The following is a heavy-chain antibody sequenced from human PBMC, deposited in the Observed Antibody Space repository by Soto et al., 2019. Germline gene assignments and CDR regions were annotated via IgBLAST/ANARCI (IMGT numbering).Heavy chain of an antibody. CDR1: GFSFSNCG. CDR2: ISSDGSDK. D-gene: IGHD2-15*01. Sequence: QVQLVESGGGVVQPGRSLRLSCAASGFSFSNCGMHWVRQAPGKGLEWVAAISSDGSDKYYSESVKGRFTISRDNSKNTLFLQMNSLRVEDTAVYYCVKGSEVARQELDYWGQGPLLTVSS. J-gene: IGHJ4*02. V-gene: IGHV3-30*18. CDR3: VKGSEVARQELDY.